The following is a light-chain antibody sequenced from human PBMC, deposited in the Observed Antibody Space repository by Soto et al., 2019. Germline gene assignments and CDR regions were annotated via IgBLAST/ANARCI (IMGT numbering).Light chain of an antibody. CDR2: GAS. CDR3: QQRSNWPIT. Sequence: EIVMTQSPATLSVSPGERATLSCRASQSVSSNLAWYRQKPGQAPRLLIYGASTRATGIPARFSGSGSGTDFTLTISSLEPEDFAVYYCQQRSNWPITFGQGTRLEIK. J-gene: IGKJ5*01. CDR1: QSVSSN. V-gene: IGKV3-15*01.